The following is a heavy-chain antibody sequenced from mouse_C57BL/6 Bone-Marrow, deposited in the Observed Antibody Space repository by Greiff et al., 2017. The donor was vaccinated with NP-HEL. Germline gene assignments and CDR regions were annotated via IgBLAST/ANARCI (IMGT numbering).Heavy chain of an antibody. V-gene: IGHV14-4*01. D-gene: IGHD1-1*01. CDR3: TTITTRAWFAY. Sequence: VQLQQSGAELVRPGASVKLSCTASGFNIKDDYMHWVKQRPEQGLEWIGWIDPENGDTEYASKFQGKATITADTSSNTAYLQLSSLTSEDTAVYYCTTITTRAWFAYWGPGTLVTVSA. CDR2: IDPENGDT. CDR1: GFNIKDDY. J-gene: IGHJ3*01.